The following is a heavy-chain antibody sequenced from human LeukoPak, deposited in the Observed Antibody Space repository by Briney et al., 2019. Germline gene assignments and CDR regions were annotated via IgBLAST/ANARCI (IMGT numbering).Heavy chain of an antibody. CDR3: AKTIGSCDIIRCLYFAH. Sequence: PGGSLRLSCAASGFTFSSYAMSWVRQAPGKGLQWVSTISGSGGSTYYADSVKGRFTISRDNSKNTLYLQMNSLRAEDTAVYYCAKTIGSCDIIRCLYFAHWRQGALVTVSS. D-gene: IGHD2-15*01. J-gene: IGHJ4*02. CDR2: ISGSGGST. CDR1: GFTFSSYA. V-gene: IGHV3-23*01.